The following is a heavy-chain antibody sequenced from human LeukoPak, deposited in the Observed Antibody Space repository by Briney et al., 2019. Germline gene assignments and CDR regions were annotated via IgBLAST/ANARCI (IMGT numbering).Heavy chain of an antibody. CDR2: ISTNGGRT. CDR3: PLPTLGY. D-gene: IGHD2-15*01. Sequence: GGSLRLSCSASGFTFSSYAMHWVRQAPGKGLEYVSGISTNGGRTYYVDSVKDRFTISRDNFKNTLYLQMSSLRVEDTAVYFCPLPTLGYWGQGTLVTVSS. CDR1: GFTFSSYA. J-gene: IGHJ4*02. V-gene: IGHV3-64D*08.